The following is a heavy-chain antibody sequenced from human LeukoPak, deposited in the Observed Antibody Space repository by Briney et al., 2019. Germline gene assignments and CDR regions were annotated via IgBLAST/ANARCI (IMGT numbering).Heavy chain of an antibody. J-gene: IGHJ4*02. CDR1: GYTFTSYG. CDR3: ARVSARSGEISGSYFYY. V-gene: IGHV1-69*05. D-gene: IGHD1-26*01. Sequence: SVKVSCKASGYTFTSYGISWVRQAPGQGPEWMGGIIPIFGRANYAQKFQGRVTMTTDESTSTAYMELSSLRSEDTAVYYCARVSARSGEISGSYFYYWGQGTLVTVSS. CDR2: IIPIFGRA.